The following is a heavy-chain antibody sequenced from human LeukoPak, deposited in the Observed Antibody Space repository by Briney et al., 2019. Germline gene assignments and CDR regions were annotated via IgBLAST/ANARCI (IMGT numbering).Heavy chain of an antibody. V-gene: IGHV3-30*02. CDR1: GFTFSSYG. CDR3: ATVDYYDSSGYYPPFDY. CDR2: IRYDGSNK. D-gene: IGHD3-22*01. Sequence: PGGSLRLSCAASGFTFSSYGMHWVRQAPGKGLEWVAFIRYDGSNKYYADSVKGRFTISRDNAKNSLYLQMNSLRAEDTAVYYCATVDYYDSSGYYPPFDYWGQGTLVTVSS. J-gene: IGHJ4*02.